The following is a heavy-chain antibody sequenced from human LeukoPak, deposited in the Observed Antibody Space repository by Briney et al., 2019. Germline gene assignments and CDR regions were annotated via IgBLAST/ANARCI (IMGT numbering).Heavy chain of an antibody. D-gene: IGHD5-12*01. V-gene: IGHV1-2*06. CDR2: INPNSGGT. CDR1: GYTFTGYY. Sequence: ASVKVSFXASGYTFTGYYIHWVQQYPGQGLEWMGRINPNSGGTNHAQKFQGRVTMTRDTSISTAYMELSRLRSDDTAVYYCARGGGRSGYMFDYWGQGTLVTVSS. J-gene: IGHJ4*02. CDR3: ARGGGRSGYMFDY.